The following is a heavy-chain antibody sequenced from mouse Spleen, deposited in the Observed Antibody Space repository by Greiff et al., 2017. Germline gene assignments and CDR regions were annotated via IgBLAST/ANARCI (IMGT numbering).Heavy chain of an antibody. CDR3: ARFDGNSYYYAMDY. V-gene: IGHV1-82*01. CDR2: IYPGDGDT. CDR1: GYAFSSSW. D-gene: IGHD2-1*01. J-gene: IGHJ4*01. Sequence: QVQLQQSGPELVKPGASVKISCKASGYAFSSSWMNWVKQRPGKGLEWIGRIYPGDGDTNYNGKFKGKATLTADKSSSTAYMQLSSLTSEDSAVYFCARFDGNSYYYAMDYWGQGTSVTVSS.